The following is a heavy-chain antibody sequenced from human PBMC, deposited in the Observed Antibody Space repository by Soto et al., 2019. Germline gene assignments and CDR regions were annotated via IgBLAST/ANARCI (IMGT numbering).Heavy chain of an antibody. CDR1: GFTFSSYG. D-gene: IGHD2-15*01. J-gene: IGHJ4*02. Sequence: QVQLVESGGGVVQPGRSLRLSCAASGFTFSSYGMHWVRQAPGKGLEWVAAIWYDGSNKYYADSVKGRFTISRDNSKNTMYLQMDRLRAEDMAVYYCAREATGAATNRYYFDYWGQGTLVTVSS. V-gene: IGHV3-33*01. CDR3: AREATGAATNRYYFDY. CDR2: IWYDGSNK.